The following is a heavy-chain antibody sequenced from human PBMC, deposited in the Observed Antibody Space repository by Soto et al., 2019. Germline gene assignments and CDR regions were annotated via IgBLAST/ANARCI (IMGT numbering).Heavy chain of an antibody. CDR2: ISWNSGSI. CDR1: GFTFDDYA. Sequence: EVQLVESGGGLVQPGRSLRLSCAASGFTFDDYAMHWVRQAPGKGLEWVSGISWNSGSIGYADSLKGRFTNSRDNAKNSLYLQMNSLRAEDTALYYCAKDISPRWLVPDYWGQGTLVTVSS. D-gene: IGHD6-19*01. J-gene: IGHJ4*02. CDR3: AKDISPRWLVPDY. V-gene: IGHV3-9*01.